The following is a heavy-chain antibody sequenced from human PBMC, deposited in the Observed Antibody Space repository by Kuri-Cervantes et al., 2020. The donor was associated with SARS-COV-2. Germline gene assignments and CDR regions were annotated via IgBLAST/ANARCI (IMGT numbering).Heavy chain of an antibody. D-gene: IGHD6-19*01. CDR2: IWYDGSNK. J-gene: IGHJ6*02. Sequence: LSLTCAASGFTFSSYGMHWVRQAPGKGLEWVAVIWYDGSNKYYADSVKGRFTISRDNSKNTLHLQMNSLRAEDTAVYYCARAYSSGWYYYYGMDVWGQGTTVTVSS. CDR3: ARAYSSGWYYYYGMDV. CDR1: GFTFSSYG. V-gene: IGHV3-33*01.